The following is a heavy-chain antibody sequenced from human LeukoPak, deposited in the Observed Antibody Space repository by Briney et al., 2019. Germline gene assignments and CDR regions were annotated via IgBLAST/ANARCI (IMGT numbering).Heavy chain of an antibody. Sequence: SETLSLTCTVFGGSISSYYWSWIRQPPGKGLEWIGYIYYSGSTNYNPSLKSRVTISVDTSKNQFSLKLSSVTAADTAVYYCASYQLLPDYYYGMDVWGQGTTVTVSS. V-gene: IGHV4-59*01. D-gene: IGHD2-2*01. CDR1: GGSISSYY. CDR3: ASYQLLPDYYYGMDV. CDR2: IYYSGST. J-gene: IGHJ6*02.